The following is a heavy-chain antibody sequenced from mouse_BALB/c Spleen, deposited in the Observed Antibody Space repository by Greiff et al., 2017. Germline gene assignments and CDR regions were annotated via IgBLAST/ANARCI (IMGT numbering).Heavy chain of an antibody. Sequence: QVQLQQPGAELVKPGASVKLSCKASGYTFTSYWMHWVKQRPGQGLEWIGEINPSNGRTNYNEKFKSKATLTVDKSSSTAYMQLSSLTSEDSAVYYCAREGYYYGSRYYWGQGTTLTVSS. CDR2: INPSNGRT. V-gene: IGHV1S81*02. CDR3: AREGYYYGSRYY. J-gene: IGHJ2*01. CDR1: GYTFTSYW. D-gene: IGHD1-1*01.